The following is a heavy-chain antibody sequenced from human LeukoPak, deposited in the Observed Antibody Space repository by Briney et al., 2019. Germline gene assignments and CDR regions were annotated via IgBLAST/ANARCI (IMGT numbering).Heavy chain of an antibody. V-gene: IGHV3-23*01. CDR3: AARKVRGVWFYLDY. CDR1: GFTVSAYA. Sequence: PGGSLRLSCAASGFTVSAYAMAWVRQAPGKGLEWVSTIYDDNTYYADSVKGRFAISTDNSKDTLYLQMNSLRAEDMAVYFCAARKVRGVWFYLDYWGQGTLVTVSS. CDR2: IYDDNT. J-gene: IGHJ4*02. D-gene: IGHD3-10*01.